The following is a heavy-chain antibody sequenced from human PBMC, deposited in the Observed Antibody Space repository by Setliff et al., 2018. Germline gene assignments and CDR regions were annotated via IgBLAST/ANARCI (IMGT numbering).Heavy chain of an antibody. V-gene: IGHV1-69*05. CDR3: AREGVDTRSSTDYRYYMDV. D-gene: IGHD5-18*01. CDR2: IIPMFGTP. Sequence: SVKVSCKASGGAFSNYGITWVRQAPGQGLEWMGGIIPMFGTPAYTQKFQDRVTITTDESTSTAYMELSSLRTEDTAVYYCAREGVDTRSSTDYRYYMDVWGKGTTVTVSS. CDR1: GGAFSNYG. J-gene: IGHJ6*03.